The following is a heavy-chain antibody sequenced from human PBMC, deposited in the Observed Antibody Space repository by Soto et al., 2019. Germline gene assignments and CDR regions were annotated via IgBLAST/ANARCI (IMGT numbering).Heavy chain of an antibody. Sequence: SETLSLTCAVYGGSFSGYYWSWIRQPPGKGLEWIGEINHSGSTNYNPSLKSRVTISVDTSKNQFSLKLSSVTAADTAVYYCARGYYDFWSGYYKAHYYYGMDFWGQRPIVTVS. J-gene: IGHJ6*02. CDR3: ARGYYDFWSGYYKAHYYYGMDF. V-gene: IGHV4-34*01. CDR1: GGSFSGYY. CDR2: INHSGST. D-gene: IGHD3-3*01.